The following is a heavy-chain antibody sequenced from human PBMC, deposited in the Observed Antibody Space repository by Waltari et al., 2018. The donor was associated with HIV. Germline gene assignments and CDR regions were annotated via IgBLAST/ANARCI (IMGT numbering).Heavy chain of an antibody. Sequence: QVQLQQWGAGPLKPSETLSPTCAVFGGSFSAYHWRWTRQPPGTGLEWTGEINHSGGTNYNPSVKSRVTISGETSKNQFSLKLSSVTAADTAVYYCARAGGIVVVPAAGRGVYNWFDPWGQGTLVTVSS. V-gene: IGHV4-34*01. D-gene: IGHD2-2*01. CDR2: INHSGGT. J-gene: IGHJ5*02. CDR1: GGSFSAYH. CDR3: ARAGGIVVVPAAGRGVYNWFDP.